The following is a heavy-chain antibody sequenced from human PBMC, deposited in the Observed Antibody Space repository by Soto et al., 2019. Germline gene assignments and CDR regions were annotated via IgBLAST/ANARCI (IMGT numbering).Heavy chain of an antibody. CDR1: GFTFSRYA. J-gene: IGHJ6*02. Sequence: GGSLRLSCAASGFTFSRYAMHWVRQAPGKGLEYVSAISSNGGSTYYANSVKGRFTISRDNSKNTLYLQMGSLRAEDMAVYYCARDNGVVPAAMSLDRYSYYGMDVWGQGTTVTVSS. V-gene: IGHV3-64*01. CDR2: ISSNGGST. CDR3: ARDNGVVPAAMSLDRYSYYGMDV. D-gene: IGHD2-2*01.